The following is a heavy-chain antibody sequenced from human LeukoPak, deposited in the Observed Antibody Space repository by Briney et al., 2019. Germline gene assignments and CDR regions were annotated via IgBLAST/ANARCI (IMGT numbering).Heavy chain of an antibody. V-gene: IGHV1-24*01. J-gene: IGHJ4*02. Sequence: ASVKVSCKVSGYTLTELSMHWVRQAPGKGLEWMGGFDPEDGETIYAQKFQGRVTMTEDTSTDTAYMELSSLRSEDTAVYYCATAYFYKQATRGYYFDYWGQGTLVTVSS. CDR2: FDPEDGET. CDR1: GYTLTELS. D-gene: IGHD1-26*01. CDR3: ATAYFYKQATRGYYFDY.